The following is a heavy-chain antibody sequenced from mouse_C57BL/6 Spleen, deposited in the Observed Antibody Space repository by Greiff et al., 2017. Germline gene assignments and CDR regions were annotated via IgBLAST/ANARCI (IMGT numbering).Heavy chain of an antibody. CDR2: IYPRDGST. V-gene: IGHV1-85*01. J-gene: IGHJ2*01. D-gene: IGHD1-1*01. CDR3: ASAYYGSSFYFDY. CDR1: GYTFTSYD. Sequence: QVQLQQSGPELVKPGASVKLSCKASGYTFTSYDINWVKQRPGQGLEWIGWIYPRDGSTKYNEKFKGKATLTVDTSSSTAYMELHSLTSEDSAVYFWASAYYGSSFYFDYWGQGTTLTVSS.